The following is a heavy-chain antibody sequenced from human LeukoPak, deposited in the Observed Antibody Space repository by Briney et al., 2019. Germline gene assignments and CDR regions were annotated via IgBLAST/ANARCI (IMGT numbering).Heavy chain of an antibody. CDR2: ISGSGGST. Sequence: GGSLRLSCAASGFTFSSYAMSWVRQAPGKGLEWASAISGSGGSTYYADSVKGRFTISRDNSKNTLYLQMNSLRAEDTAVYYCAKTRSLQLRYYFDYWGREPWSPSPQ. D-gene: IGHD5-18*01. CDR1: GFTFSSYA. V-gene: IGHV3-23*01. J-gene: IGHJ4*02. CDR3: AKTRSLQLRYYFDY.